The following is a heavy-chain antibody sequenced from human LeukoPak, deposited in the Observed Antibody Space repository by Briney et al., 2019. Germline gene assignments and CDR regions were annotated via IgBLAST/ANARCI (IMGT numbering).Heavy chain of an antibody. J-gene: IGHJ4*02. D-gene: IGHD6-19*01. CDR2: ISGSGGST. V-gene: IGHV3-23*01. Sequence: GGSLGHSCAASGFTFSSYAMSWVRQAPGKGLEWVSAISGSGGSTYYADSVKGRFTISRDNSKNTLYLQMNSLRAEDTAVYYCAKDQPKQWLVDYWGQGTLVTVSS. CDR1: GFTFSSYA. CDR3: AKDQPKQWLVDY.